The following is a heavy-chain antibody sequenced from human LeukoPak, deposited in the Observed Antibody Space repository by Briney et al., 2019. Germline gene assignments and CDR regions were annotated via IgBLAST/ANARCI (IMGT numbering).Heavy chain of an antibody. CDR1: GFTFSNYA. CDR3: ARGQNWNHDS. Sequence: GWSLRLSCAASGFTFSNYAMSGVRQAPGKGLEWVANIKGDGSEKYHVDSVKGRFTISRDNAKNSLYLQMNSLRVEDTAVYFCARGQNWNHDSWGQGTLVTVSS. V-gene: IGHV3-7*04. J-gene: IGHJ4*02. D-gene: IGHD1-1*01. CDR2: IKGDGSEK.